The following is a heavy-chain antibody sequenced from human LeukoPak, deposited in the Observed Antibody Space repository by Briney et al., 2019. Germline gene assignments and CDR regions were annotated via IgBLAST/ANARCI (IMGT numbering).Heavy chain of an antibody. CDR2: IIPIFGTA. CDR1: GGTFSSYA. Sequence: GASVKVSCKASGGTFSSYAISWVRQAPGQGLEWMGGIIPIFGTANYAQKFQGRVTITADKSTSTAYMELSSLRSEDTAVYYCARGRAGHSYGYVSGVGAFDIWGQGTMVTVSS. D-gene: IGHD5-18*01. CDR3: ARGRAGHSYGYVSGVGAFDI. V-gene: IGHV1-69*06. J-gene: IGHJ3*02.